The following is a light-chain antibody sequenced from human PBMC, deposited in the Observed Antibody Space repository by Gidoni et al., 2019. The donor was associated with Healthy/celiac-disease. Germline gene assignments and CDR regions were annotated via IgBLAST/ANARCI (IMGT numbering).Light chain of an antibody. V-gene: IGKV4-1*01. J-gene: IGKJ4*01. Sequence: DIVMTQSPDSLAVSLGERATINCKSSQSVLYSSHNKNYLAWYQQKPGQPPKLLIYWASTRESGVPDRFSGSGSGTDFTLTISSLQAEDVAVYYCQQYYSTPRTFGGXTKVEIK. CDR3: QQYYSTPRT. CDR2: WAS. CDR1: QSVLYSSHNKNY.